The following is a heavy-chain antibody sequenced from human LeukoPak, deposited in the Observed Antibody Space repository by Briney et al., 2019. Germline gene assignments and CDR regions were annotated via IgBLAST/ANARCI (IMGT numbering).Heavy chain of an antibody. J-gene: IGHJ4*02. V-gene: IGHV1-18*01. CDR3: ARGAHYDSSGYFGY. CDR2: ISAYNGNT. D-gene: IGHD3-22*01. CDR1: GYTFISYG. Sequence: ASVKVSCKASGYTFISYGISWVRQAPGQGLERMGWISAYNGNTNYAQKLQGRVTMTTDTSTSTAYMELRSLRSDDTAVYYCARGAHYDSSGYFGYWGQGTLVTVSS.